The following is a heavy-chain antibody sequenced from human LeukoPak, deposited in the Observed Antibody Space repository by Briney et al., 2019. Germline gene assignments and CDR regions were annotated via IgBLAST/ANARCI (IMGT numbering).Heavy chain of an antibody. Sequence: GASVKVSCKASGYSFTSYTLNWVRQAPGEGLEWMGWINTNTGNPTYAQGFTGRFVFSLDTSVSTAYLQISSLKAEDTAVYYCASDGEVQLYGKDYYYMDVWGKGTTVTVSS. CDR1: GYSFTSYT. D-gene: IGHD1-1*01. V-gene: IGHV7-4-1*02. J-gene: IGHJ6*03. CDR2: INTNTGNP. CDR3: ASDGEVQLYGKDYYYMDV.